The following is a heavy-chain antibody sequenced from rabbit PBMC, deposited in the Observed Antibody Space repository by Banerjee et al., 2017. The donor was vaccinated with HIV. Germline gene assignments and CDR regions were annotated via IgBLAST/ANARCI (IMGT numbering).Heavy chain of an antibody. Sequence: QEQLVESGGGLVQPGGSLKLSCKASGFDFSSYGVSWVRQAPGKGLEWIACINTSSGNTVYASWAKGRFTISKTSSTTVTLQMTSLTAADTATYLCARDLAGVIGWNFNLWGPGTLVTVS. V-gene: IGHV1S45*01. CDR2: INTSSGNT. CDR3: ARDLAGVIGWNFNL. J-gene: IGHJ4*01. D-gene: IGHD4-1*01. CDR1: GFDFSSYG.